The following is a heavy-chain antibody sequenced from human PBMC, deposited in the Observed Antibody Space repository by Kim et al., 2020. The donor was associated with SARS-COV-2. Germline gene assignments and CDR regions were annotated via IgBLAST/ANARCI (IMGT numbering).Heavy chain of an antibody. Sequence: ASVKVSCKASGYTFTSYGISWVRQAPGQGLEWMGWISAYNGNTNYAQKLQGRVTMTTDTSTSTAYMELRSLRSDDTAVYYCASPLLPLLFDGMGSTTLGMDVGGQGTTVTVSS. J-gene: IGHJ6*02. CDR2: ISAYNGNT. V-gene: IGHV1-18*01. CDR1: GYTFTSYG. CDR3: ASPLLPLLFDGMGSTTLGMDV. D-gene: IGHD2-21*02.